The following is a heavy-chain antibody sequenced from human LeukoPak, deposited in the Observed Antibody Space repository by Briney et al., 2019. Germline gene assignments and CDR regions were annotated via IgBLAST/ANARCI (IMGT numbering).Heavy chain of an antibody. CDR2: IKDDGSDR. J-gene: IGHJ4*02. CDR3: VNLGYSD. D-gene: IGHD5-12*01. V-gene: IGHV3-7*01. Sequence: GGSLRLSCAASGFTFTNAWMSWVRQAPGKGLEWVATIKDDGSDRYYVDSVTGRFTISRDNAKNSLYLQMNSLRVEDTAVYYCVNLGYSDGGQGTLVTVSS. CDR1: GFTFTNAW.